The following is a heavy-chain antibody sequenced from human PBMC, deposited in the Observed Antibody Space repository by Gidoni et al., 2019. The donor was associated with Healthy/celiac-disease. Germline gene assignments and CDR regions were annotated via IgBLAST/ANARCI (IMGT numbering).Heavy chain of an antibody. J-gene: IGHJ4*02. V-gene: IGHV3-21*01. CDR1: GFTFSSYS. CDR2: ISSSSSYI. Sequence: EVQLVESGGGLVKPGGSLRLSCAAPGFTFSSYSMNWVRQAPGKGLEWVSSISSSSSYIYYADSVKGRFTISRDNAKNSLYLQMNSLRAEDTAVYYCARVISSGWYWLDYWGQGTLVTVSS. CDR3: ARVISSGWYWLDY. D-gene: IGHD6-19*01.